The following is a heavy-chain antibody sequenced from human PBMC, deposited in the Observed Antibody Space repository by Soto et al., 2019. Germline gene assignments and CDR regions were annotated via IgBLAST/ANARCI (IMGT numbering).Heavy chain of an antibody. J-gene: IGHJ4*02. CDR3: TTEDGIAAPSDGY. Sequence: PGASLRLSCAASGFTFSNAWMSWVRQAPGKGLEWVGRIKSKTDGGTTDYAAPVKGRFTISRDDSKNTLYLQMNSLKTEDTAVYYWTTEDGIAAPSDGYWGQGTLVTVSS. CDR2: IKSKTDGGTT. CDR1: GFTFSNAW. D-gene: IGHD6-13*01. V-gene: IGHV3-15*01.